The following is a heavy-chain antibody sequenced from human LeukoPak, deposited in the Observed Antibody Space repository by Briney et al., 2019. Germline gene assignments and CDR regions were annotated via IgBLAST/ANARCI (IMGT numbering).Heavy chain of an antibody. CDR1: GGTFSSYA. CDR3: ARVGSIAGAVHYYYYYMDV. CDR2: IIPIFGTA. V-gene: IGHV1-69*13. J-gene: IGHJ6*03. D-gene: IGHD2-15*01. Sequence: SVKVSCKASGGTFSSYAISWVRQAPGQGLEWMGGIIPIFGTANYAQKFQGRVTITADESTSTAYMELNSLRSEDTAVYYCARVGSIAGAVHYYYYYMDVWGKGTTVTVSS.